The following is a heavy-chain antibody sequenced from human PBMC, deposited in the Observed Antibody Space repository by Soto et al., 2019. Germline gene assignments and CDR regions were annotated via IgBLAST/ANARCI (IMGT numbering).Heavy chain of an antibody. CDR3: AIEFGELLYLGPPVSTYGMDV. CDR2: INHSGST. V-gene: IGHV4-34*01. CDR1: GGSFSGYY. J-gene: IGHJ6*02. D-gene: IGHD3-10*01. Sequence: SETLSLTCAVYGGSFSGYYWSWIRQPPGKGLEWIGEINHSGSTNYNPSLKSRVTISVDTSKNQFSLKLSSVTAADTAVYYCAIEFGELLYLGPPVSTYGMDVWGQGTTVTVS.